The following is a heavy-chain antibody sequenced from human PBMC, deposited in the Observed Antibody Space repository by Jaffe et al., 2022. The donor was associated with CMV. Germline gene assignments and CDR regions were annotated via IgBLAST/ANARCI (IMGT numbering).Heavy chain of an antibody. Sequence: QVQLVQSGAEVKKPGASVKVSCKASGYTFTSYGISWVRQAPGQGLEWMGWISAYNGNTNYAQKLQGRVTMTTDTSTSTAYMELRSLRSDDTAVYYCARVQSYDSSGYYYAPYDAFDIWGQGTMVTVSS. CDR1: GYTFTSYG. D-gene: IGHD3-22*01. CDR2: ISAYNGNT. CDR3: ARVQSYDSSGYYYAPYDAFDI. J-gene: IGHJ3*02. V-gene: IGHV1-18*04.